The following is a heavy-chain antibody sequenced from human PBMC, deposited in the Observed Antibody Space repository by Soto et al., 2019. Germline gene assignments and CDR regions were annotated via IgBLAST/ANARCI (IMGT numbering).Heavy chain of an antibody. CDR2: ISGSGGST. V-gene: IGHV3-23*01. J-gene: IGHJ4*02. CDR3: ARRSSGWYFDY. D-gene: IGHD6-19*01. Sequence: GGSLRLSCAASGFTFSSDAMSWVRQAPGKGLEWVSAISGSGGSTYYADSVKGRFTFTRDNSKNTLYLQMNSLRAEDTAVYYCARRSSGWYFDYWGQGTLVTVSS. CDR1: GFTFSSDA.